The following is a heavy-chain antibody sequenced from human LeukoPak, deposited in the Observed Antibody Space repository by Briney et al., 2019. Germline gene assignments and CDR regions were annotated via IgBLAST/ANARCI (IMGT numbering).Heavy chain of an antibody. J-gene: IGHJ1*01. V-gene: IGHV3-53*05. D-gene: IGHD6-13*01. Sequence: GGSLRLSCAASGFTVSSNYMSWVRQAPGKGLEWVSVIYSGGSTYYADSVKGRFTISRDNSKNTLYLQMNSLRAEDTAVYYCAKDQQLDAEYFQHWGQGTLVTVSS. CDR3: AKDQQLDAEYFQH. CDR1: GFTVSSNY. CDR2: IYSGGST.